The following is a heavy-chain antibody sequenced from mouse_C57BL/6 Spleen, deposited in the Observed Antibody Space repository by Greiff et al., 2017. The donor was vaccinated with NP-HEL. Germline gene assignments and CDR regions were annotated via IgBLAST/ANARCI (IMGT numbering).Heavy chain of an antibody. J-gene: IGHJ3*01. Sequence: VQLQQSGAELMKPGASVKLSCKATGYTFTGYWIEWVKQRPGHGLEWIGEILPGSGSTNYNEKFKGKATFTADPSSNTAYMQLSSLTTEDSAIYYCARSHYGSSYGAWFAYWGQGTLVTVAA. CDR3: ARSHYGSSYGAWFAY. D-gene: IGHD1-1*01. V-gene: IGHV1-9*01. CDR1: GYTFTGYW. CDR2: ILPGSGST.